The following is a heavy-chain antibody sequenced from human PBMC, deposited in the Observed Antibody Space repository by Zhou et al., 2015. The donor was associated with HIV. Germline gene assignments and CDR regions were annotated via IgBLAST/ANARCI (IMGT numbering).Heavy chain of an antibody. CDR1: GAPFNTFA. CDR2: ITPMFGTA. D-gene: IGHD3-3*01. J-gene: IGHJ6*02. Sequence: QVQLVQSGAELRKPGSSVKVSCKTSGAPFNTFALNWVRQAPGQGPEWMGTITPMFGTADYARKFQGRVSITADTSTRTGYMELNSLRYEDTAVYYCARDRETRTTYGVVVMQGMDVWGQGTTVIVS. V-gene: IGHV1-69*06. CDR3: ARDRETRTTYGVVVMQGMDV.